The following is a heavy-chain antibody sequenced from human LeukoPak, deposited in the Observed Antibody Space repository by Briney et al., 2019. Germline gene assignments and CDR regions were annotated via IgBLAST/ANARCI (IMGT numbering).Heavy chain of an antibody. CDR2: IKLDGSET. CDR3: ARDQTPYY. V-gene: IGHV3-7*01. Sequence: EAGGSLRLSCAASGFTFDYGMSWVRQAPGKGLEWVANIKLDGSETYYVDSVKGRFTISRDNTQNSLYLQMNSLRAEDTAVYYCARDQTPYYWGQGTLVTVSS. CDR1: GFTFDYG. J-gene: IGHJ4*02.